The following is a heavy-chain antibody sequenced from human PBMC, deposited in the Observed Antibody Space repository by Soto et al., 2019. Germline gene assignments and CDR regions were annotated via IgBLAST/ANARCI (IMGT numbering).Heavy chain of an antibody. CDR3: TTVHGYCSSTSCPPPYYGMDV. J-gene: IGHJ6*02. D-gene: IGHD2-2*01. CDR1: GFTFSNAW. V-gene: IGHV3-15*07. Sequence: EVQLVESGGGLVKPGGSLRLSCAASGFTFSNAWMNWVRQAPGKGLEWVGRIKSKTDGGTTDYAAPVKGRFTISRDDSKNPLYLQMNSLKTEDTAVYYCTTVHGYCSSTSCPPPYYGMDVWGQGTTVTVSS. CDR2: IKSKTDGGTT.